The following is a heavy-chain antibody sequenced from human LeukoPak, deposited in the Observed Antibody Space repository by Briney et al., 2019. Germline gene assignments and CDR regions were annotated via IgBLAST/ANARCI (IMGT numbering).Heavy chain of an antibody. Sequence: GGSLRLSCAASGFTFSIYWMHWVRQAPGKGLVWVSRIKSDGSTNYADSVKGRFAISRDNAKNTVSLQMNSLRAEDTGVYYCARAPSEIGGYYPEYFRHWGQGTLVTVSS. J-gene: IGHJ1*01. CDR3: ARAPSEIGGYYPEYFRH. CDR1: GFTFSIYW. V-gene: IGHV3-74*01. D-gene: IGHD3-22*01. CDR2: IKSDGST.